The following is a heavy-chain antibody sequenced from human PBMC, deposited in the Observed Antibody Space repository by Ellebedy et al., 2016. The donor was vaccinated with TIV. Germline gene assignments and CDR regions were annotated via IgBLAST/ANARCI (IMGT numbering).Heavy chain of an antibody. V-gene: IGHV3-23*01. J-gene: IGHJ4*02. Sequence: GESLKISCAASGFTFSSYSMKWVRQAPGRGLEWVSGIYARGNRIYYTDSVKGRFTISRNNSQNTLYLQMNSLRDEDTAIYYCAKGRGGGSDSSAPRYYFDSWGLGTLVTVSS. D-gene: IGHD6-19*01. CDR2: IYARGNRI. CDR1: GFTFSSYS. CDR3: AKGRGGGSDSSAPRYYFDS.